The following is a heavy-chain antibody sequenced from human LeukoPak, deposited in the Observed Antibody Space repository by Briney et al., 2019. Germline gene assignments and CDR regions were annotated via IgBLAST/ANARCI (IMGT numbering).Heavy chain of an antibody. J-gene: IGHJ4*02. CDR2: IYYSGST. Sequence: SETLSLTCTVSGVSISSYYWSWIRQPPGKGLEWIGYIYYSGSTNYNPSLKSRVTISVDTSKNQFSLKLSSVTAADTAVYYCARARYYYDSSVGPGYFDYWGQGTLVAVSS. CDR3: ARARYYYDSSVGPGYFDY. CDR1: GVSISSYY. D-gene: IGHD3-22*01. V-gene: IGHV4-59*01.